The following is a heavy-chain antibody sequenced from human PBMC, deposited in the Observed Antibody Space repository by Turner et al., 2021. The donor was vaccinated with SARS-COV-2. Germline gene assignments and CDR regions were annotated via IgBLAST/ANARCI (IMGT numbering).Heavy chain of an antibody. V-gene: IGHV4-59*08. CDR2: TSDSGVP. CDR1: GASITSFY. D-gene: IGHD2-8*01. Sequence: QVQLQESGPGLVNPSETLSLTCFVSGASITSFYWSWIRQPPGRGLEWMGYTSDSGVPIYNPSLNSRVTISTDKSRNQFSLRVNSVTAADTAVYFCARLRLGVNLNYFDYWGQGTLVAVSS. CDR3: ARLRLGVNLNYFDY. J-gene: IGHJ4*02.